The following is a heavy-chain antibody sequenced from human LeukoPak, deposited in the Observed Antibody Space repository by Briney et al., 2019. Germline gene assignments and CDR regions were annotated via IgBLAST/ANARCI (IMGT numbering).Heavy chain of an antibody. CDR2: IYYSGST. CDR1: GGSISSSSYY. CDR3: ARGPPGYSSSWYLDY. Sequence: PSETLSLTCTVSGGSISSSSYYWGWIRQPPGRGLEWIGSIYYSGSTYYNPSLKSRVTISVDTSKNQFSLKLSSVTAADTAVYYCARGPPGYSSSWYLDYWGQGTLVTVSS. V-gene: IGHV4-39*07. D-gene: IGHD6-13*01. J-gene: IGHJ4*02.